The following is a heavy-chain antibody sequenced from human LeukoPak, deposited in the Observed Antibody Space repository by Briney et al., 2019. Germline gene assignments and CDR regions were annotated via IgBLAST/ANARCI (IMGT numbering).Heavy chain of an antibody. CDR3: ARAARQGFTMIVVPFFYFDL. CDR1: GGSISSGASD. J-gene: IGHJ2*01. V-gene: IGHV4-31*03. Sequence: SETLSLTCIVSGGSISSGASDWGWIRQHPKRGLEWVGYINDSGSTYYNPSLGSRVTMSVDTSKNQFSLKLSSVTAADSAVYYCARAARQGFTMIVVPFFYFDLWGRGTLVTVSS. D-gene: IGHD3-22*01. CDR2: INDSGST.